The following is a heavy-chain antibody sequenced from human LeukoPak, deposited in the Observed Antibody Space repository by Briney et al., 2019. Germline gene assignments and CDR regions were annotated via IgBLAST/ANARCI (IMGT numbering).Heavy chain of an antibody. J-gene: IGHJ6*02. CDR2: ISSSSSTI. CDR1: GFTFSSYS. CDR3: ASDTFMANYYYYGMDV. D-gene: IGHD2/OR15-2a*01. V-gene: IGHV3-48*02. Sequence: GGSLRLSCAASGFTFSSYSMNWVRQAPGKGLEWVSYISSSSSTIYYADSVKGRFTISRDNAKNSLYLQMNSLRDEDTALYYCASDTFMANYYYYGMDVWGQGTTVTVSS.